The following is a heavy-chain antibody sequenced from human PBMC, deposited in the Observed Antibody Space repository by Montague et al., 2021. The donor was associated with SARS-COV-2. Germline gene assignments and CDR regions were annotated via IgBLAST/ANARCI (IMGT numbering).Heavy chain of an antibody. CDR1: GGSISRSTSS. CDR2: ISYTGST. D-gene: IGHD6-13*01. V-gene: IGHV4-39*01. J-gene: IGHJ6*02. CDR3: ARLPLVSSWSRAAGYYYYGMDV. Sequence: SETLSLTCTVSGGSISRSTSSWAWIRQPPGKGLEWIGSISYTGSTYSNPSLKSRVTISVDTSRNQCSLRLSSVTAADTSAYYCARLPLVSSWSRAAGYYYYGMDVWGQGTTVTVSS.